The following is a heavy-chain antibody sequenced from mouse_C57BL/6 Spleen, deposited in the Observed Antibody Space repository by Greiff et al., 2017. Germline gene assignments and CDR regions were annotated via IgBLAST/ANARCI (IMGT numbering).Heavy chain of an antibody. CDR2: IYPGSGGT. J-gene: IGHJ2*01. Sequence: QVQLQQPGAELVKPGASVKMSCKASGYTFTSYWITWVKQRPGQGLEWIGDIYPGSGGTNYNEKFKSKATLTVDTSSSTAYMQLSSLTSEDSAVYYCARTRTAGTSDFDYWGQGTTLTVSS. CDR1: GYTFTSYW. V-gene: IGHV1-55*01. CDR3: ARTRTAGTSDFDY. D-gene: IGHD3-3*01.